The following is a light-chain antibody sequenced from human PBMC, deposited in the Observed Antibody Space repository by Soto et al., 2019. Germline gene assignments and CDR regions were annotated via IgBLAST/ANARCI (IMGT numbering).Light chain of an antibody. CDR2: EVR. V-gene: IGLV2-14*03. Sequence: QSALTQPASVSGSPGQSSTISCTGTSSDVGAYDFVSWYQQHPDKAPKLMIYEVRNRPSGVSNRFSGSKSVNTATLTISGLQAEDEADYYCSSYTTRSTLVFGTGTKVTVL. J-gene: IGLJ1*01. CDR1: SSDVGAYDF. CDR3: SSYTTRSTLV.